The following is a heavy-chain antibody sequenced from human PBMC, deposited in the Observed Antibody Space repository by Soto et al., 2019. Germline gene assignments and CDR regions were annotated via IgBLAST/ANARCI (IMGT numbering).Heavy chain of an antibody. D-gene: IGHD2-15*01. V-gene: IGHV4-59*02. CDR1: GGSVTPYY. CDR2: VSYSGKT. CDR3: ARQQYTVVTAFDV. J-gene: IGHJ3*01. Sequence: QVQLQESGPGLVKTSDTLSLTCTVSGGSVTPYYWSWIRQSPGEGLEWIGYVSYSGKTGYNPSLQSRVSMSIDTSKNEFSLQLTSLTAADAATYYCARQQYTVVTAFDVWGQGTTVAVSS.